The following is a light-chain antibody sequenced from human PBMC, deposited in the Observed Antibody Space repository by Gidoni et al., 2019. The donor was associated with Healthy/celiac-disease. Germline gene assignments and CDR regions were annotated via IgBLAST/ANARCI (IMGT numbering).Light chain of an antibody. Sequence: EIVMTQSPATLSVSPGERATLSCRASQSVSSNLAWYQQKPGQAPRLLIYGASTRATGIPARFSGSGSGREFTLTISSLQSEDYAVYYCQQYNNWPPYTLGQGTKLEIK. CDR3: QQYNNWPPYT. CDR1: QSVSSN. CDR2: GAS. V-gene: IGKV3-15*01. J-gene: IGKJ2*01.